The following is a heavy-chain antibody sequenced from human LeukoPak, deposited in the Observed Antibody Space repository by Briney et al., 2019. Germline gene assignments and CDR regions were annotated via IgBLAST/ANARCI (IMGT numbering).Heavy chain of an antibody. CDR1: GGSISSNNW. CDR3: ARLHAAVVDYYYGMDV. D-gene: IGHD6-13*01. Sequence: ETSGTLSLTCAVSGGSISSNNWWSWVRQPPGKGLECIGEIYHSGSTNYNPSLKSRVTISVDKSKNQFSLRLNSVTAADTAVYYCARLHAAVVDYYYGMDVWGQGTTVTVSS. CDR2: IYHSGST. V-gene: IGHV4-4*02. J-gene: IGHJ6*02.